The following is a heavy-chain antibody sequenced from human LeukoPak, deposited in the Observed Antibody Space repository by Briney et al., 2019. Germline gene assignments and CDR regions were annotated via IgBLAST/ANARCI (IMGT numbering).Heavy chain of an antibody. CDR1: GFTFSSYA. D-gene: IGHD6-13*01. V-gene: IGHV3-64D*06. Sequence: GGSLRLSCSASGFTFSSYAMHWVRQAPGKGLEYVSAISSNGGSTYYADSVKGRFTISRDNSKNTLYFKMSSLGAEDTAVYYCVKDLGAIWQQPPMWGQGTLVTVSS. CDR3: VKDLGAIWQQPPM. CDR2: ISSNGGST. J-gene: IGHJ4*02.